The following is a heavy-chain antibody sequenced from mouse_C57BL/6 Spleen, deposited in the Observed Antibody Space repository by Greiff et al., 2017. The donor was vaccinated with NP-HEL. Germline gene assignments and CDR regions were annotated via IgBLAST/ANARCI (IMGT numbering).Heavy chain of an antibody. CDR1: GYAFSSSW. CDR2: IYPGDGDT. Sequence: QVQLQQSGPELVKPGASVKISCKASGYAFSSSWMNWVKQRPGKGLEWIGRIYPGDGDTNYNGKFKGKATLTADKYSSTAYMQLSSLTSEDSAVYFCARGNWDTAYWGQVTLVTVSA. CDR3: ARGNWDTAY. D-gene: IGHD4-1*01. J-gene: IGHJ3*01. V-gene: IGHV1-82*01.